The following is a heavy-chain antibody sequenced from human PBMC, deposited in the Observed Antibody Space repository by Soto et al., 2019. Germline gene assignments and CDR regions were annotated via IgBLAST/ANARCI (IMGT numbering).Heavy chain of an antibody. V-gene: IGHV4-4*02. D-gene: IGHD6-13*01. J-gene: IGHJ4*02. CDR2: TSHDGVT. CDR1: SGSIDNVYW. CDR3: ARASLVGPPRVAAAGVFDD. Sequence: SETLSLTCAVSSGSIDNVYWWSWVRQSPGKGLEWIGETSHDGVTNYNPSLEGRVTISIDKSKNQFSLKLSSVTAADTAVYYCARASLVGPPRVAAAGVFDDWGQGTLVTVSS.